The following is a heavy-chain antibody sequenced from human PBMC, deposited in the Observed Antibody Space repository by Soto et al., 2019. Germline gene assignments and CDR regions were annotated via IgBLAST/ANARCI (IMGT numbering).Heavy chain of an antibody. CDR1: GGSISSSSYY. D-gene: IGHD1-7*01. Sequence: SETLSLTCTVSGGSISSSSYYWGWIRQPPGKGLEWIGSIYYSGSTYYNPSLKSRVTISVDTSKNQFSLKLSSVTAADTAVYYRAGVGVTGTNGGYNWFDPWGQGTLVTVSS. CDR2: IYYSGST. CDR3: AGVGVTGTNGGYNWFDP. J-gene: IGHJ5*02. V-gene: IGHV4-39*01.